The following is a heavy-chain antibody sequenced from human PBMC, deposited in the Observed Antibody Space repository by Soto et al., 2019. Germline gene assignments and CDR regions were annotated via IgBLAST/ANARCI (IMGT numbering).Heavy chain of an antibody. CDR1: GGSISSGGYY. D-gene: IGHD1-1*01. CDR3: ARAFSCAIQGRPRRGLDV. CDR2: IYYSGST. Sequence: SETLSLTCTVSGGSISSGGYYWSWIRQHPGKGLEWIGYIYYSGSTYYNPSLKSRVTISVDTSKNQFSLKLSSVTAADTAVYYCARAFSCAIQGRPRRGLDVCGQGPTVTVSS. V-gene: IGHV4-31*03. J-gene: IGHJ6*02.